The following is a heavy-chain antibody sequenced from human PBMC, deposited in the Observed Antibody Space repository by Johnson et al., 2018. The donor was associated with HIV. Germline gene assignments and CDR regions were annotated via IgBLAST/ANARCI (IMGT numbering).Heavy chain of an antibody. CDR2: ISGSDHST. V-gene: IGHV3-23*04. CDR1: AFTFSSND. J-gene: IGHJ3*02. Sequence: VQLVESGGGLVQPGGSLRLSCGASAFTFSSNDMKWVRQAPGKGLEWVSPISGSDHSTYYADSVRGRFTISRDNSKNTLFLQMNGLRAEDTAVYYCAREGRTGPDTFDIWGQGTMLTVSS. CDR3: AREGRTGPDTFDI.